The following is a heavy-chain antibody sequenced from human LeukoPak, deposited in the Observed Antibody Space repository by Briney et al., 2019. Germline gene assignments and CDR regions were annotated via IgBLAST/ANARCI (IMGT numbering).Heavy chain of an antibody. V-gene: IGHV3-21*01. CDR3: ARRGRSMVRGVITTKYYFDY. J-gene: IGHJ4*02. CDR1: GFTFDTYR. D-gene: IGHD3-10*01. CDR2: ISASGSYI. Sequence: GGSLRLSCAASGFTFDTYRMNWVRQAPGKGLEWVSSISASGSYIYYADSLKGRFTISRDNAKNSLYLQMNSLRAEDTAVYYCARRGRSMVRGVITTKYYFDYWGQGTLVTVSS.